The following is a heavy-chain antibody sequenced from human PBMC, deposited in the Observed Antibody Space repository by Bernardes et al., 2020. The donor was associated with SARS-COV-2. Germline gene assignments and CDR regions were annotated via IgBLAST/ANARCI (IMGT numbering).Heavy chain of an antibody. Sequence: SEPLSLTCTVSGGSISNGGYYWSWIRQPPGKGLEWIGYIYYSGSSDYNPSLKSRVTVSVDTSKNQFSLKLSSVTAADTAVYYCASSRERSGWYPDYFDYWGLGTLVTVSS. V-gene: IGHV4-30-4*01. CDR1: GGSISNGGYY. CDR3: ASSRERSGWYPDYFDY. CDR2: IYYSGSS. J-gene: IGHJ4*02. D-gene: IGHD6-19*01.